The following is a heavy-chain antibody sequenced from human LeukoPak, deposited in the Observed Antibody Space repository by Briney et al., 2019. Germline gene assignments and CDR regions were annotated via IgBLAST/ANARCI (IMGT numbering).Heavy chain of an antibody. CDR2: ISSSSYI. Sequence: PGGSLRLSCAASGFIFSSYSMNWVRQAPGEGLEWVSSISSSSYIYYADPVKGRFTISRDNAKNSLYLQMNSLRAEDTAVYYCARDLQGLVAATPHGMDVWGQGTTVTVSS. V-gene: IGHV3-21*01. CDR3: ARDLQGLVAATPHGMDV. D-gene: IGHD2-15*01. J-gene: IGHJ6*02. CDR1: GFIFSSYS.